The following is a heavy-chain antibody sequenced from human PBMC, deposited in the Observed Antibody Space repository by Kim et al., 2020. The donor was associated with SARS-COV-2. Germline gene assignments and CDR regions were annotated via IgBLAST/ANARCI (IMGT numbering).Heavy chain of an antibody. D-gene: IGHD2-2*02. CDR3: AKDRGYCSSTSCYTGENWFDP. CDR1: GFTFSSYG. Sequence: GGSLRLSCAASGFTFSSYGMHWVRQAPGKGLEWVAVISYDGSNKYYADSVKGRFTISRDNSKNTLYLQMNSLRAEDTAVYYCAKDRGYCSSTSCYTGENWFDPWGQGTLVTVSS. J-gene: IGHJ5*02. CDR2: ISYDGSNK. V-gene: IGHV3-30*18.